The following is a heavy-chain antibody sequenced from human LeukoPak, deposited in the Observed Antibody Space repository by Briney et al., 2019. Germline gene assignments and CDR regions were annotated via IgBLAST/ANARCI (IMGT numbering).Heavy chain of an antibody. V-gene: IGHV3-11*01. Sequence: GGSLRLSCAASGFTFSDYYMSWIRQAPGKGLEWVSYISSSGSTIYYADSVKGRFTISRDNAKNSLYLQMNSLRAEDTAVYYCATYYYDSSGYYWFDPWGQGTLVTVSS. D-gene: IGHD3-22*01. CDR1: GFTFSDYY. J-gene: IGHJ5*02. CDR2: ISSSGSTI. CDR3: ATYYYDSSGYYWFDP.